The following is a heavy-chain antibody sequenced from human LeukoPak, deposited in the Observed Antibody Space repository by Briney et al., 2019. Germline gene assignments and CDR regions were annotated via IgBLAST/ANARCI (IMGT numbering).Heavy chain of an antibody. D-gene: IGHD3-16*01. J-gene: IGHJ5*02. CDR2: INHSGST. V-gene: IGHV4-34*01. CDR1: GGSFSGYY. CDR3: ARGRDYVWGSRRNWFDP. Sequence: PSETLSLTCAVYGGSFSGYYWSWIRQPPGKGLEWIGEINHSGSTNYNPSLKSRVTISVDTSKNQFSLKLSSVTAADTAVYYCARGRDYVWGSRRNWFDPWGQGTLVTVST.